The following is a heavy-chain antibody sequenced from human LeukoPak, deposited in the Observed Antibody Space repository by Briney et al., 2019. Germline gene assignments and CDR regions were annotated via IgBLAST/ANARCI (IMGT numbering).Heavy chain of an antibody. CDR2: IYPSGST. CDR1: GGYISSGGFY. V-gene: IGHV4-61*02. Sequence: SETLSLTCTVSGGYISSGGFYWGWIRQPAGKGLEWIGRIYPSGSTNYNPSLKSRVTISVDTSKNQFSLKLSSVTTADTAVYYCARLSSLANIAARGRTWLDPWGQGSLVTVSS. J-gene: IGHJ5*02. D-gene: IGHD6-6*01. CDR3: ARLSSLANIAARGRTWLDP.